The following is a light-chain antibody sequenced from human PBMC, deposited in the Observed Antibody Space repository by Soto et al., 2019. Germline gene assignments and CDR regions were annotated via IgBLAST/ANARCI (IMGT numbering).Light chain of an antibody. V-gene: IGKV3-20*01. CDR2: GAS. J-gene: IGKJ3*01. CDR1: QSVSSSY. CDR3: QQYANSPLT. Sequence: EIVLTQSPGTLSLSPGEGATLSCRASQSVSSSYLARYQQKPGQAPRLLIYGASSRATGIPDRFSGSGSGTDFTLTISRLEPEDFAVYYCQQYANSPLTFGPGTKVDIK.